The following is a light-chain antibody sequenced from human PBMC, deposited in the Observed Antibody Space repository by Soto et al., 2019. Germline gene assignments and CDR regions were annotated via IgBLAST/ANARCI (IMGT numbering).Light chain of an antibody. CDR1: QSVRSN. CDR3: QQYNNWPRG. V-gene: IGKV3-15*01. J-gene: IGKJ4*01. Sequence: EIVMTQSPATLSVSPGERATLSCRASQSVRSNLAWYQQKPGQAPSLLIYGASTRATGIPARFSGSGSGTDVTLTISSLQSEDFAVYYCQQYNNWPRGFGGGTKVEIK. CDR2: GAS.